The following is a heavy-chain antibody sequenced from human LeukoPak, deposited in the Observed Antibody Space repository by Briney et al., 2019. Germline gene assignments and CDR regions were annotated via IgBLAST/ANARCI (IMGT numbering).Heavy chain of an antibody. CDR3: ARGPGDFWSGYYHFDY. CDR1: GGSISSSSYY. CDR2: IYYSGST. J-gene: IGHJ4*02. Sequence: SETLSLTCTVSGGSISSSSYYWGWIRQPPGKGLEWIGSIYYSGSTYYNPSLKSRVTISVDTSKNQFSLKLSSVTAADTAVYYCARGPGDFWSGYYHFDYWGQGTLVTVSS. D-gene: IGHD3-3*01. V-gene: IGHV4-39*07.